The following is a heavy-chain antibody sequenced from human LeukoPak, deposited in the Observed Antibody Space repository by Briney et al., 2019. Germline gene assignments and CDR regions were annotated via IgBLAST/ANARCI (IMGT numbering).Heavy chain of an antibody. V-gene: IGHV3-30*03. CDR2: ISYDGSNK. J-gene: IGHJ4*02. Sequence: GGSLRLSCAASGFTFSSYGMHWVRQAPGKGLEWVAVISYDGSNKYYADSVKGRFTISRDNSKNTLYLQMNSLRAEDTAVYYCASCTVTIDYWGQGTLVTVSS. CDR3: ASCTVTIDY. CDR1: GFTFSSYG. D-gene: IGHD4-17*01.